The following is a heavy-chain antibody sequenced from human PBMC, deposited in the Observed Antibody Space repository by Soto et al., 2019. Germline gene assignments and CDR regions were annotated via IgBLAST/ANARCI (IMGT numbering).Heavy chain of an antibody. J-gene: IGHJ4*02. CDR2: IKKDESEK. Sequence: EVQVVESGGGLVQPGGSLRLSCVASGFTFGTYWMSWVRQAPGKGLEWVACIKKDESEKYYVDSVKGRFTISRDNAKNSVYLQTNSLRAEDTAVYYCASLDHVIEYSGHGDFDYWGQGTLVTVSS. CDR3: ASLDHVIEYSGHGDFDY. D-gene: IGHD5-12*01. V-gene: IGHV3-7*01. CDR1: GFTFGTYW.